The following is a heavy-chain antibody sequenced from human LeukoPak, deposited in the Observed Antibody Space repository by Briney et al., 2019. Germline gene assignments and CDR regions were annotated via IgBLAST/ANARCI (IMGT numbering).Heavy chain of an antibody. CDR1: GFTFSSYS. Sequence: GGSLRLSCAASGFTFSSYSMNWVRQAPGKGLEWVSSISSSSSYIYYADPVKGRFTISRDNAKNSLYLQMNSLRAEDTAVYYCARSETDWGSSHFDYWGQGTLVTVSS. CDR3: ARSETDWGSSHFDY. CDR2: ISSSSSYI. V-gene: IGHV3-21*01. D-gene: IGHD7-27*01. J-gene: IGHJ4*02.